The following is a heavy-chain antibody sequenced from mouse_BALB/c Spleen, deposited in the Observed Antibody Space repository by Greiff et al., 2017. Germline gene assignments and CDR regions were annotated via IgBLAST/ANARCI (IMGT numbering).Heavy chain of an antibody. V-gene: IGHV1S132*01. CDR2: IFPGTGTT. Sequence: VQLQQSGTVLARPGASVKMSCKTSGYTFTSYWIQWVKQRPGQGLGWIGEIFPGTGTTYYNEKFKGKATLTIDTSSSTAYMQLSSLTSEDSAVSFCARWDDGYYYFDYWGQGTTLTVSS. CDR3: ARWDDGYYYFDY. D-gene: IGHD2-3*01. J-gene: IGHJ2*01. CDR1: GYTFTSYW.